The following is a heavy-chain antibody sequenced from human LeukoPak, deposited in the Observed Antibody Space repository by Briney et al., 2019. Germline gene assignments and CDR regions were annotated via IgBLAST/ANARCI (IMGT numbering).Heavy chain of an antibody. CDR3: ARGRGYCSSTSCHRRADWFDP. V-gene: IGHV4-34*01. D-gene: IGHD2-2*01. J-gene: IGHJ5*02. CDR2: INHSGST. Sequence: RASETLSLTCAVYGGSFSGYYWSWIRQPPGKGLEWIGEINHSGSTNYNPSLKSRVTISVDTSKNQFSLKLSSVTAADTAVYYCARGRGYCSSTSCHRRADWFDPWGQGTLVTVSS. CDR1: GGSFSGYY.